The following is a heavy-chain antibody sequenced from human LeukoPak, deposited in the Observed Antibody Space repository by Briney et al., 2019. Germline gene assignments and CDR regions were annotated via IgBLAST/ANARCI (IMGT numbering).Heavy chain of an antibody. Sequence: GGSLRLSCAASGFTFSSYEMNWVRQAPGKGLEWVSYISSSGSTICYADSAKGRFTISRDNAKNSLYLQMNSLRAEDTAVYYCARDPPYGSGTNWGQGTTVTVSS. V-gene: IGHV3-48*03. CDR1: GFTFSSYE. CDR3: ARDPPYGSGTN. D-gene: IGHD3-10*01. CDR2: ISSSGSTI. J-gene: IGHJ6*02.